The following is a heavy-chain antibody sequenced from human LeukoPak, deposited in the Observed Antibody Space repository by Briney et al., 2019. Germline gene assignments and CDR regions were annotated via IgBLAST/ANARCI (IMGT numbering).Heavy chain of an antibody. D-gene: IGHD6-19*01. CDR3: ASSSGWLDH. V-gene: IGHV3-48*02. CDR2: ISTSSSSI. Sequence: GGSLRLSCAASGFTFSHFWMSWVRQAPGKGLEWVSYISTSSSSIDYADSVKGRFTISRDDAKNSLYLQMNSLRDEDTAVYYCASSSGWLDHWGQGTLVTVSS. J-gene: IGHJ5*02. CDR1: GFTFSHFW.